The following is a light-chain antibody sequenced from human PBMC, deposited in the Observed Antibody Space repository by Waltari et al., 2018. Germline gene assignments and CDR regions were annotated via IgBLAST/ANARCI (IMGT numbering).Light chain of an antibody. CDR2: GIS. V-gene: IGKV3-20*01. Sequence: EIVLTQSPGTLSLSPGERATLSCRASQRDNNNNFAWYQAKPGQAPRLLIHGISLTATAVPDRFSGGGAGTDFTRTISRLEPEDFAVYYCQHYGGSPKYTFGQGTKLEIK. J-gene: IGKJ2*01. CDR3: QHYGGSPKYT. CDR1: QRDNNNN.